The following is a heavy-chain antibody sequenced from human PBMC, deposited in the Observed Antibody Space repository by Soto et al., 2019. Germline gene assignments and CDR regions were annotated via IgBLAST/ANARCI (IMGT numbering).Heavy chain of an antibody. J-gene: IGHJ4*02. CDR1: GFTFRYYW. Sequence: EVQLVESGGGLVQPGGSLRLSCAASGFTFRYYWMNWVRQVPGKGLVWVSRINSDGSSTNYVDSVKGRFTLSRDNAKNTLYLQIDSLRAEDTGIYYCARDHGDGYADDGGQGTLVLVSS. CDR3: ARDHGDGYADD. D-gene: IGHD5-18*01. V-gene: IGHV3-74*01. CDR2: INSDGSST.